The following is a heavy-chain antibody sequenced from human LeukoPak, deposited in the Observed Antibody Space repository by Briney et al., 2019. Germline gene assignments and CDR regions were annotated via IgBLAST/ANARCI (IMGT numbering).Heavy chain of an antibody. CDR1: GGSFSGYY. CDR3: ASTYYYDSSGYYSAVGYYFDY. V-gene: IGHV4-34*01. CDR2: INHSGST. Sequence: PSETLSLTCAVYGGSFSGYYWSWIRQPPGQGLEWIGEINHSGSTNYNPSLKSRVTISVDTSKNQFSLKLSSVTAADTAVYYCASTYYYDSSGYYSAVGYYFDYWGQGTLVTVSS. D-gene: IGHD3-22*01. J-gene: IGHJ4*02.